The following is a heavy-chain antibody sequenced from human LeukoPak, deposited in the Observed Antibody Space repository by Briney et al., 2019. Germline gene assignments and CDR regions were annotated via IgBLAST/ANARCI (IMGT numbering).Heavy chain of an antibody. CDR2: ISGSGGST. Sequence: GSLRLSCAASGFTFSSYAMSWVRQAPGKGLEWVSAISGSGGSTYYADSVKGRFTISRDNSKNTLYLQMNSLRAEDTAVYYCVRDYDSSGFLAHWGQGTLVTVSS. D-gene: IGHD3-22*01. CDR3: VRDYDSSGFLAH. CDR1: GFTFSSYA. J-gene: IGHJ4*02. V-gene: IGHV3-23*01.